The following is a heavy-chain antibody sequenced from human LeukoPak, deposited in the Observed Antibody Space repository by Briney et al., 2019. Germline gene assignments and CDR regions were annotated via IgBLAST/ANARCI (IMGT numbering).Heavy chain of an antibody. CDR1: GFTFSSYA. J-gene: IGHJ3*02. Sequence: PGGSLRLSYAPSGFTFSSYAMSWVRQALGKGLEWVAVISGGGSGTYYADSVRGRFTISRDNSKNTVYLQMNSLRAEDTAIYYCAKAVGSSGYFSRDAFDIWGQGTMVTVSS. CDR2: ISGGGSGT. D-gene: IGHD3-22*01. CDR3: AKAVGSSGYFSRDAFDI. V-gene: IGHV3-23*01.